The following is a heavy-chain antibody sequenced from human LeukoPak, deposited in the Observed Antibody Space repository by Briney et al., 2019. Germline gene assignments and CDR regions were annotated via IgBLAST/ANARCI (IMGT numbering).Heavy chain of an antibody. CDR1: GFTFSSYA. D-gene: IGHD5-18*01. Sequence: GGSLRLSCAASGFTFSSYAMSWVSQAPGKGLEWVSAISGSGGSTYYADSVKGRFTISRDNSKNTLYLQMNSLRAEDTAVYYCAKVGIQLYYFDYWGQGTPVTVSS. CDR3: AKVGIQLYYFDY. V-gene: IGHV3-23*01. J-gene: IGHJ4*02. CDR2: ISGSGGST.